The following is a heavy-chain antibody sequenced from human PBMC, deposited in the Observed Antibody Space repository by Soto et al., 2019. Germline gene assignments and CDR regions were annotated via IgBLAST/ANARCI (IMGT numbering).Heavy chain of an antibody. CDR2: ISSSSTI. Sequence: GGSLRLSCAASGFTFSSYSMNWVRQAPGKGLEWVSYISSSSTIYYADSVKGRFTISRDNAKNSLYLQMNSLRAEDTAVYYCASDSLPRAYYDFWSGYYTGWDYYYMDVWGKGTTVTVSS. CDR3: ASDSLPRAYYDFWSGYYTGWDYYYMDV. CDR1: GFTFSSYS. D-gene: IGHD3-3*01. V-gene: IGHV3-48*01. J-gene: IGHJ6*03.